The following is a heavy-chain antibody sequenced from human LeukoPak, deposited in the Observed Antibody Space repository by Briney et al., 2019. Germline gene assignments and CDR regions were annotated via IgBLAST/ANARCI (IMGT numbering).Heavy chain of an antibody. V-gene: IGHV3-30*02. CDR3: ASMSQPSGSFDL. D-gene: IGHD3-10*01. CDR1: GLTVSSKD. Sequence: GGSLRLSCAASGLTVSSKDMSWARQAPGKGLEWVATIRYDGSYQWYAESVKGRFTISRDNSKNTLYLQMNSLRAEDTAVYYCASMSQPSGSFDLWGQGTLVTVSS. J-gene: IGHJ4*02. CDR2: IRYDGSYQ.